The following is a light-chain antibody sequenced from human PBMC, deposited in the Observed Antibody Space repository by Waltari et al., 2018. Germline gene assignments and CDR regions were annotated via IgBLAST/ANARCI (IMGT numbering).Light chain of an antibody. CDR3: VLHMGGGIL. J-gene: IGLJ3*02. CDR1: SGSVSTTYY. CDR2: STN. V-gene: IGLV8-61*01. Sequence: QTVVTQEPSFSVSPGGTVTLTCGLRSGSVSTTYYPSWYQQTPGQAPRPLIYSTNTRSSGVPDRISGSILGNKAALTITGAQADDESDYYCVLHMGGGILFGGGTKLTVL.